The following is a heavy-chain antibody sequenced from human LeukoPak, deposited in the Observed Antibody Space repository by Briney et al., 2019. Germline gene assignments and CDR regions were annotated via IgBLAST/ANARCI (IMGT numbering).Heavy chain of an antibody. CDR2: INPNNGDT. CDR1: GYTFSGYY. CDR3: ARVYCSSTSCSHHFDY. Sequence: ASVKVSCKASGYTFSGYYIHWVRQAPGQGLEWMGWINPNNGDTNYSQKFQDRVTMTRDTSISTAYMELSRLRSDDTAVYYCARVYCSSTSCSHHFDYWGQGTLVTVSS. J-gene: IGHJ4*02. V-gene: IGHV1-2*02. D-gene: IGHD2-2*01.